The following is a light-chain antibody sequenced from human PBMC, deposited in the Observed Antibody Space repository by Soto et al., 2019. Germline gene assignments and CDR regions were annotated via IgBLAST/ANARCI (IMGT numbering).Light chain of an antibody. J-gene: IGKJ1*01. V-gene: IGKV1-39*01. Sequence: DFQMTQSPSSLSASVGDTVTIACRASRSISNYLNWYQQIPGKAPKLLIYASSNLHTGVPSRFSGSASGTDFTLTISSLQPEDSATYYCQQTYSNPRTFGQGTKVEIK. CDR3: QQTYSNPRT. CDR1: RSISNY. CDR2: ASS.